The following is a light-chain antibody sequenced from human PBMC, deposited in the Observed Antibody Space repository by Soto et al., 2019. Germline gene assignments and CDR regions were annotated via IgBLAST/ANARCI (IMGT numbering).Light chain of an antibody. CDR1: QSISSY. CDR2: AAS. V-gene: IGKV1-39*01. CDR3: QQSYSTLL. Sequence: DIQMTQSPSSLSASVGDRVTITCRASQSISSYLNWYQQKPGKAPKLLIYAASSLQSGVPSRFSGSGSGTDFTLSISRLQPEEFATYYCQQSYSTLLFGPGPKVDIK. J-gene: IGKJ3*01.